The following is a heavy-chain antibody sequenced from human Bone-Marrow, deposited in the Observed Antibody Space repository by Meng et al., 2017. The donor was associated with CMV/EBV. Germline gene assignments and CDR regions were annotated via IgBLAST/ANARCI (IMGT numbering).Heavy chain of an antibody. CDR2: INPNSGGT. V-gene: IGHV1-2*02. CDR1: GYTFTGYY. J-gene: IGHJ6*02. D-gene: IGHD4-11*01. CDR3: ARASTTYYYYGMDV. Sequence: ASVKVSCKASGYTFTGYYMHWVRQAPGQGLEWMGWINPNSGGTNYAQKFQGRVTMTRDTSISTAYMELSRLRSEDTAVYYCARASTTYYYYGMDVWGQRTTVTVSS.